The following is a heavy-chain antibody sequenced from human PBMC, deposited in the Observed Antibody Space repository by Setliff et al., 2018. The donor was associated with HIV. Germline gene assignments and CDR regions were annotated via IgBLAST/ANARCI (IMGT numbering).Heavy chain of an antibody. Sequence: SETLSLTCAVYGGSFSGYYWSWIRQPPGKGLEWIGEINHSGSTNYNPSLKSRVMISVNKSKNQFSLKLTSVTAADTAVYYCSRSGIGYGGDSNTFDIWGQGTLVTVSS. J-gene: IGHJ3*02. CDR1: GGSFSGYY. D-gene: IGHD2-21*02. CDR3: SRSGIGYGGDSNTFDI. V-gene: IGHV4-34*01. CDR2: INHSGST.